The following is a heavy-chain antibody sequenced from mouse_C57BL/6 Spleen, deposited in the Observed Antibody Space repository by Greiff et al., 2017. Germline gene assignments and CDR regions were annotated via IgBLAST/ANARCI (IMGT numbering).Heavy chain of an antibody. CDR1: GYTFTSYW. CDR2: INPSNGGT. V-gene: IGHV1-53*01. D-gene: IGHD2-3*01. Sequence: QVQLQQSGTELVKPGASVKLSCKASGYTFTSYWMHWVKQRPGQGLEWIGNINPSNGGTNYNEKFKSKATLTVDKSSSTAYMQLSSLTSEDPAVYYCARAPPYDGYCGGCFDVWGKGTTVTVSS. J-gene: IGHJ1*03. CDR3: ARAPPYDGYCGGCFDV.